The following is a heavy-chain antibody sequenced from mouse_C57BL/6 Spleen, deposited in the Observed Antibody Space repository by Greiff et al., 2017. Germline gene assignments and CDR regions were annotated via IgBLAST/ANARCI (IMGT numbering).Heavy chain of an antibody. Sequence: QVQLQQPGAELVKPGASVKMSCKASGYTFTSYWITWVKQRPGQGLEWIGDIYPGSGSTNYNEKFKSKAPLTVDPPSSTAYMQLSSLTSEDSAVYYCARGETYYYGKDWGQGTTLTVSS. V-gene: IGHV1-55*01. CDR1: GYTFTSYW. CDR3: ARGETYYYGKD. CDR2: IYPGSGST. D-gene: IGHD1-1*01. J-gene: IGHJ2*01.